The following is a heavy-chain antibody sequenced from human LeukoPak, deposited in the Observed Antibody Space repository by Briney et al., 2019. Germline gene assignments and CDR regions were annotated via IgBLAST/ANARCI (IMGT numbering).Heavy chain of an antibody. CDR1: GGSFSGYY. D-gene: IGHD6-13*01. V-gene: IGHV4-34*01. CDR2: TNHSGST. J-gene: IGHJ4*02. CDR3: ARVRYSSSWTTIDY. Sequence: SETLSLTCAVYGGSFSGYYWSWIRQPPGKGLEWIGETNHSGSTNYNPSLKSRVTISVDTSKNQFSLKLSSVTAADTAVYYCARVRYSSSWTTIDYWGQGTLVTVSS.